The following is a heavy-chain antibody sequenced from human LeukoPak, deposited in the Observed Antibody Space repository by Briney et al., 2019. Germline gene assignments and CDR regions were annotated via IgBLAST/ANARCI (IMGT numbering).Heavy chain of an antibody. Sequence: PSGGSLRLSCAAAGFTFDDYAMDWVRQAPGKGLEWVSGIGWDGGSIGYADSVKGRSTISRDNAKNSLYLQMNSLRAEDTALYYCAKDHGSGSQPFYYYYGMDVWGQGTTVTVSS. CDR3: AKDHGSGSQPFYYYYGMDV. J-gene: IGHJ6*02. D-gene: IGHD3-10*01. CDR2: IGWDGGSI. CDR1: GFTFDDYA. V-gene: IGHV3-9*01.